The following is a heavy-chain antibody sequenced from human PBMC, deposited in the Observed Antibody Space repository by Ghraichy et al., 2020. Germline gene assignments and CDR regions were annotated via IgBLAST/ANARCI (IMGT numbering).Heavy chain of an antibody. J-gene: IGHJ4*02. CDR2: ISYNART. D-gene: IGHD4-17*01. V-gene: IGHV4-59*01. CDR1: YGSIDAYY. Sequence: ETLSLTCTVSYGSIDAYYWTWIRQPPGKGLEWIGSISYNARTNYNPSLKSRVALSIHTSKNQFSLKLTSVTAAYTAVYYCARILPTTVTTDYWGQGTLVTVSS. CDR3: ARILPTTVTTDY.